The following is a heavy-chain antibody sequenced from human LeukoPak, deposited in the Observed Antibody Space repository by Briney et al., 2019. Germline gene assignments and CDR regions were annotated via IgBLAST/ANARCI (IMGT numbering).Heavy chain of an antibody. J-gene: IGHJ4*02. CDR2: INPNSGGT. CDR3: ARDVGGYSSSWYGGGYFDY. V-gene: IGHV1-2*04. D-gene: IGHD6-13*01. Sequence: ASVKVSCKASGYTFTGYYMHWVRQAPGQGLEWMGWINPNSGGTNYAQKFQGWVTMTRDTSISTAYMELSRLRSDDTAVYYCARDVGGYSSSWYGGGYFDYWGQGTLVTVSS. CDR1: GYTFTGYY.